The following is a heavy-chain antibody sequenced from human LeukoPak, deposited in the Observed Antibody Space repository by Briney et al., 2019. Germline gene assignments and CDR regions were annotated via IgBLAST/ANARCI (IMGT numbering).Heavy chain of an antibody. Sequence: SETLSLTCTVSGGSISSYYWSWIRQPPGKGLEWIGYIYYSGSTNYNPSLKSRVTISVDTSKNQFSLKLSSVTAADTAVYYCARRYYGSGSYYFDYLGQGTLVTVSS. V-gene: IGHV4-59*08. CDR1: GGSISSYY. CDR2: IYYSGST. D-gene: IGHD3-10*01. J-gene: IGHJ4*02. CDR3: ARRYYGSGSYYFDY.